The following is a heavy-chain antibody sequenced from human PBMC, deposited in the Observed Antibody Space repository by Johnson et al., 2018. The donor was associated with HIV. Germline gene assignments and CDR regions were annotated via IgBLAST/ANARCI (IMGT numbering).Heavy chain of an antibody. J-gene: IGHJ3*02. CDR1: GFRFDDYG. V-gene: IGHV3-20*04. CDR3: AKGRLGVAFDI. D-gene: IGHD3-16*01. Sequence: VQLVESGGGVVQPGRSLRLSCAASGFRFDDYGMTWVRQAPGKGLEWVSGINWNGDSTGYADSVKGRFTISRDNSKNTLYLQMNSLRAEDTAVYYCAKGRLGVAFDILGQGTMVTVSS. CDR2: INWNGDST.